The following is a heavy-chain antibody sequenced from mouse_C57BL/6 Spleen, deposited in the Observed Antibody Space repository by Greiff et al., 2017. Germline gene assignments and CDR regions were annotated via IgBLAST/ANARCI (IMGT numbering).Heavy chain of an antibody. CDR1: GFNIKNPY. J-gene: IGHJ4*01. CDR2: IDPAKCNT. Sequence: EVQLQQSVAELVRPGASVKLSCTASGFNIKNPYVPWVKQRPEQVLEWIGRIDPAKCNTKDAPKFQGKATIIDDPSSNTAYLQLSSLTSEDTAIYYCAREGDSNYPYYYAMDYWGQGTSVTVSS. CDR3: AREGDSNYPYYYAMDY. V-gene: IGHV14-3*01. D-gene: IGHD2-5*01.